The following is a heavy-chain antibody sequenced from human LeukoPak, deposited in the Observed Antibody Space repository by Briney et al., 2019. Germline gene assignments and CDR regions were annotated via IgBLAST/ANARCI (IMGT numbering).Heavy chain of an antibody. CDR3: AKGGLTTPLHY. D-gene: IGHD1-14*01. V-gene: IGHV3-23*01. J-gene: IGHJ4*02. Sequence: GGSLRLSCAASASPFSTYVMSWVRQAPGGGLEWISSISGDGARTYYTNSVKGRLTISRDNPKNTLFLQVNSLRVEDTAVYYCAKGGLTTPLHYWGQGTLVTVS. CDR2: ISGDGART. CDR1: ASPFSTYV.